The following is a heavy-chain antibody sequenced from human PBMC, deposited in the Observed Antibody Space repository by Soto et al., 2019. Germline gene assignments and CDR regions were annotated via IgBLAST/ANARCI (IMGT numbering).Heavy chain of an antibody. CDR2: ISYDGSNK. J-gene: IGHJ4*02. Sequence: QVQLVESGGGVVQPGGSLRLSCAASGFTFSNYGMHWVRQAPGKGLEWVAVISYDGSNKYYADSVKGRFTISRDNSKNTLYLQMNSLTTEDTAVYYCARDWVWFGAPPIDYWGQGTRVTVSS. CDR1: GFTFSNYG. CDR3: ARDWVWFGAPPIDY. V-gene: IGHV3-30*03. D-gene: IGHD3-10*01.